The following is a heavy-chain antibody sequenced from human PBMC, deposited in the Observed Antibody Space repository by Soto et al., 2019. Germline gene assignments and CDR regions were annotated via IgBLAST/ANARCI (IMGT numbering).Heavy chain of an antibody. CDR2: IVVGSGHT. Sequence: QMQLVQSGPEVKKPGTSVKVSCKASGFTFTSSAMQWVRQARGQRLEWIGWIVVGSGHTNYAQKFQERVTITRDMSXXTAYMELSSLRSEDTAVYYCAADSRYCSGGNCEDYWGQGTLVTVSS. J-gene: IGHJ4*02. CDR1: GFTFTSSA. V-gene: IGHV1-58*02. CDR3: AADSRYCSGGNCEDY. D-gene: IGHD2-15*01.